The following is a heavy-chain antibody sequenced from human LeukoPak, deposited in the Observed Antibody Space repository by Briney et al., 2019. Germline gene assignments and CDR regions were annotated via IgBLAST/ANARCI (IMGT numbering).Heavy chain of an antibody. J-gene: IGHJ6*03. CDR2: MNPTGGSA. CDR3: ARDAMVQKLAYMDI. Sequence: GASVKVSCKASGYTFTNNYIHWVRRAPGQGLEWTGVMNPTGGSASHAPKFQARFIMTRSVSTSTAYMELRSLRSEDTAVYYCARDAMVQKLAYMDIWGDGTTVSVSS. V-gene: IGHV1-46*01. CDR1: GYTFTNNY. D-gene: IGHD5-18*01.